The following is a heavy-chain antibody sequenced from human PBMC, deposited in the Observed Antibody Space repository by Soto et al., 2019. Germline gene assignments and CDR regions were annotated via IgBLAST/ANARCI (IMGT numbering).Heavy chain of an antibody. CDR1: GFTFSSYA. Sequence: QVQLVESGGGVVQPGRSLRLSCAASGFTFSSYAMHWVRQAPGKGLEWVAVISYDGSNKYYADSVKGRFTISRDNSKNTLYLQMNSLRAEDTAVYYCARARMAAVAGVLDYWGQGTLVTVSS. CDR3: ARARMAAVAGVLDY. J-gene: IGHJ4*02. V-gene: IGHV3-30-3*01. CDR2: ISYDGSNK. D-gene: IGHD6-19*01.